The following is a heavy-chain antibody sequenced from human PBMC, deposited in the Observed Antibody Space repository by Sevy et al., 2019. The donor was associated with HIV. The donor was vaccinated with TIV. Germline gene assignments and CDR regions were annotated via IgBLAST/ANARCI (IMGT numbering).Heavy chain of an antibody. D-gene: IGHD3-10*01. CDR2: IDKSGGNT. Sequence: GGYLRLSCAASGFTFSTYAMSWVRQAPGKGLEWVSGIDKSGGNTYYADSVRGRFTVSRDNSKNTVSLQLNSLRVEDTAIYYCAKEWTHLRYWFGEFDYWGHGTRVTVSS. J-gene: IGHJ4*01. CDR3: AKEWTHLRYWFGEFDY. CDR1: GFTFSTYA. V-gene: IGHV3-23*01.